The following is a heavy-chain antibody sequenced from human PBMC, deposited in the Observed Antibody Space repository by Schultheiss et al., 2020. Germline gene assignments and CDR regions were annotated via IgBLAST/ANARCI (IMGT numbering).Heavy chain of an antibody. J-gene: IGHJ4*02. CDR3: ARGGYDYVWGSYRYRYYFDY. D-gene: IGHD3-16*02. Sequence: SETLSLTCTVSGGSISSSSYYWGWIRQPPGKGLEWIGYIYYSGSTNYNPSLKSRVTISVDTSKNQFSLKLSSVTAADTAVYYCARGGYDYVWGSYRYRYYFDYWGQGTLVTVSS. CDR1: GGSISSSSYY. V-gene: IGHV4-61*05. CDR2: IYYSGST.